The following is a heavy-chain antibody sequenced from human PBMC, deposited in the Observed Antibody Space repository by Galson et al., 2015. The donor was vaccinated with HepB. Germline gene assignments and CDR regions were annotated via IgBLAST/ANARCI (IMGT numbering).Heavy chain of an antibody. V-gene: IGHV3-48*02. D-gene: IGHD3-10*01. CDR2: ISSSSSTI. CDR3: ARAIRMVRGVDPVDY. CDR1: GFTFSNAW. Sequence: SLRLSCAASGFTFSNAWMSWVRQAPGKGLEWVSYISSSSSTIYYADSVKGRFTISRDNAKNSLYLQMNSLRDEDTAVYYCARAIRMVRGVDPVDYWGQGTLVTVSS. J-gene: IGHJ4*02.